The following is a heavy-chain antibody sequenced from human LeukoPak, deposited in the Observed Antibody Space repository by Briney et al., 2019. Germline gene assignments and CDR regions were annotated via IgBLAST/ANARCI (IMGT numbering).Heavy chain of an antibody. CDR2: IKQDGSEK. Sequence: GSLRLSCAASGFTFSSYWMSWVRQAPGKGLEWVANIKQDGSEKYYVDSVKGRFTISRDNAKNSLYLQMNSPRAEDTAVYYCARGPYFHIVVVVAATPADAFDIWGQGTMVTVSS. V-gene: IGHV3-7*01. CDR1: GFTFSSYW. J-gene: IGHJ3*02. CDR3: ARGPYFHIVVVVAATPADAFDI. D-gene: IGHD2-15*01.